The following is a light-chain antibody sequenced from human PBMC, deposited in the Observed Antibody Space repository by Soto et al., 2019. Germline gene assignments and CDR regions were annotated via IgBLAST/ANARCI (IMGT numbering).Light chain of an antibody. Sequence: QSALTQPPSASGSPGQSVTISCTGTRSDVGSYNYVSWYQQRPGKAPKLIIYEVHKRPSGVPDRFSGSKSGNTASLTVSGLQAEDEADYYCSSYAGSNNFVAFGSGTQLTVL. CDR1: RSDVGSYNY. J-gene: IGLJ1*01. CDR2: EVH. V-gene: IGLV2-8*01. CDR3: SSYAGSNNFVA.